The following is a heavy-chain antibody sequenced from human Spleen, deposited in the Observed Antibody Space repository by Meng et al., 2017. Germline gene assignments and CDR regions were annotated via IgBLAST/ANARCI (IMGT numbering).Heavy chain of an antibody. CDR2: ISYDGSNK. CDR3: ARGGVRWSAISYCMDV. CDR1: GFTFSSYA. V-gene: IGHV3-30*04. D-gene: IGHD3-10*01. Sequence: GASLKISWAASGFTFSSYAMHWVRQAPGKGLEWVAGISYDGSNKYYADSVKGRFTISRDISKNTLYLQINSLRAEDTAAYYWARGGVRWSAISYCMDVWGQGTTVTVSS. J-gene: IGHJ6*02.